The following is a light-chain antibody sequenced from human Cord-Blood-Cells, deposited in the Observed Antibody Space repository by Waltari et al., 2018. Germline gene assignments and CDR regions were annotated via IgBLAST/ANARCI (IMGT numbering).Light chain of an antibody. J-gene: IGLJ3*02. CDR2: GNS. CDR1: SSNIGAGYD. V-gene: IGLV1-40*01. Sequence: QSVLTQPPSVSGAPGQRVTISCTGSSSNIGAGYDVHWYQQLPGTAPNLLIYGNSIRPSGAPARCSGSKSGTSASLAITGLQAEDEADYYCQSYDSSLSGWVFGGGTKLTVL. CDR3: QSYDSSLSGWV.